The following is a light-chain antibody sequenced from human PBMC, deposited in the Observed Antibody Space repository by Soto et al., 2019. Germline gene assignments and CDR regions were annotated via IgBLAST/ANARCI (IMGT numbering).Light chain of an antibody. Sequence: EVVLTQSPANLSLSPGERATLSCRASENVRTFVDWYQQKPGQAPRLLIHGASNRATGIPARFSGSGSGTDFTLTISNLEPEDFAVYYCQQHSHWPPWTFGQGTKV. CDR3: QQHSHWPPWT. CDR1: ENVRTF. J-gene: IGKJ1*01. V-gene: IGKV3-11*01. CDR2: GAS.